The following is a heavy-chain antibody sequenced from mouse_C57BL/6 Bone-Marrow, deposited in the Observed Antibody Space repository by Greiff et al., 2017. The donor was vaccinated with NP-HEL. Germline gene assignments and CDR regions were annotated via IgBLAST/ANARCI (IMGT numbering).Heavy chain of an antibody. V-gene: IGHV1-55*01. CDR1: GYTFTSYW. CDR3: ARYYCSSLTLYAMDY. J-gene: IGHJ4*01. D-gene: IGHD1-1*01. Sequence: QVQLQQPGAELVKPGASVKMSCKASGYTFTSYWITWVKQRPGQGLEWIGDIYPGSGSTNYNEKFKSKATLTVDTSSSTAYMQLSSLTSEDSAVYYCARYYCSSLTLYAMDYWGQGTSVTVSS. CDR2: IYPGSGST.